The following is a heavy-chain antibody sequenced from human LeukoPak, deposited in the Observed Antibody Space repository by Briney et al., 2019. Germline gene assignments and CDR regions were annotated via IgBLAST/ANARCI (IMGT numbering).Heavy chain of an antibody. CDR2: ISAYNGNT. V-gene: IGHV1-18*01. Sequence: GASVKVSCKASGYTFTSYGISWVRQAPGQGLEWIGWISAYNGNTNYAQKLQGRVTMTTDTSTSTAYMELRSLRSDDTAVYYCAGVVAATPNNNWFDPWGQGTLVTVSS. CDR3: AGVVAATPNNNWFDP. D-gene: IGHD2-15*01. J-gene: IGHJ5*02. CDR1: GYTFTSYG.